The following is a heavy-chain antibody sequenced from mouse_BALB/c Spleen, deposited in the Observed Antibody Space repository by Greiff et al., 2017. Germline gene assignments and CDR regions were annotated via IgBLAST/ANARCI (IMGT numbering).Heavy chain of an antibody. J-gene: IGHJ4*01. CDR2: IDPENGDT. D-gene: IGHD1-1*01. CDR3: ASSPTGAMDY. Sequence: EVQLQQSGAELVRSGASVKLSCTASGFNIKDYYMHWVKQRPEQGLEWIGWIDPENGDTEYAPKFQGKATMTADTSSNTAYLQLSSLTSEDTAVYYCASSPTGAMDYWGQGTSVTVSS. V-gene: IGHV14-4*02. CDR1: GFNIKDYY.